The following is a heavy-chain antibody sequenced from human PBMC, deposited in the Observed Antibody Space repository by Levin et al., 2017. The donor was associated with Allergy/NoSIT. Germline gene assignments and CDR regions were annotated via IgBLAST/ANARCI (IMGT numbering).Heavy chain of an antibody. CDR3: ARQDGVTVAGPFDF. CDR1: GGSISTNYY. V-gene: IGHV4-39*01. Sequence: SQTLSLTCIVSGGSISTNYYWGWIRQPPGKGLEWIGSIYYRGTTYYNPSLKSRVTISVDTSKNQFSLKLNSVTAADTAADTAVYYCARQDGVTVAGPFDFWGQGTLVTVSS. D-gene: IGHD6-19*01. CDR2: IYYRGTT. J-gene: IGHJ4*02.